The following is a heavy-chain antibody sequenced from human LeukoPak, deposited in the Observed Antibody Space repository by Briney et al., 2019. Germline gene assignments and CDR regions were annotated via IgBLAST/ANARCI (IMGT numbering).Heavy chain of an antibody. Sequence: SETLSLTCTVSGGSISSGGYYWSWIRQPPGKGLEWIGYIYHSGSTYYNPSLKSRVTISVDRSKNQFSLKLSSVTAADTAVYYCARVYSSGSRAFQHWGQGTLVTVSS. J-gene: IGHJ1*01. CDR2: IYHSGST. V-gene: IGHV4-30-2*01. CDR3: ARVYSSGSRAFQH. CDR1: GGSISSGGYY. D-gene: IGHD6-19*01.